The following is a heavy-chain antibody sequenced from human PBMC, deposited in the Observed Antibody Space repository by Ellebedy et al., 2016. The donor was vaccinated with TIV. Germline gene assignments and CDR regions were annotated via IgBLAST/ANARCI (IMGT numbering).Heavy chain of an antibody. D-gene: IGHD3-22*01. CDR3: ARGDSSGSAFDY. CDR2: IFYSGST. Sequence: MPSETLSLTCTVSGGSISSGGYYWSWIRQHPGKGLEWIGYIFYSGSTYYNPSLKSQVTISVDTSENQFSLKLSSVTAADTAVYYCARGDSSGSAFDYWGQGTLVTVSS. J-gene: IGHJ4*02. CDR1: GGSISSGGYY. V-gene: IGHV4-31*01.